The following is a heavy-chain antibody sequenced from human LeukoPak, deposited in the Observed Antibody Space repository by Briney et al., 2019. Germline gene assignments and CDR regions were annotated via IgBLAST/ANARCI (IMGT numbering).Heavy chain of an antibody. V-gene: IGHV3-48*04. CDR1: GFSFSTYS. CDR3: ATDSPETAAFDY. D-gene: IGHD1-1*01. CDR2: IVGSSSNI. J-gene: IGHJ4*02. Sequence: PGGSLRLSCTASGFSFSTYSMNWVRQAPGKGLEWVSYIVGSSSNIYFADSVKGRFTISRDNAKNSLYLQMDSLRAEDTAVYYCATDSPETAAFDYWGQGTLVTVSS.